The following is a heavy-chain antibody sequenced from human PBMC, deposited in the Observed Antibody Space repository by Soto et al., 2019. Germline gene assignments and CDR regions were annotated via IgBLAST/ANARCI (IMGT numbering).Heavy chain of an antibody. CDR3: ARAAASSSAPLGSGMDV. CDR2: IGPAGDI. J-gene: IGHJ6*02. CDR1: GFTFRNYD. V-gene: IGHV3-13*01. Sequence: EVQLVESGGGLVQPGGSLRLSCAASGFTFRNYDMHWVRQVPGRGLEWVSTIGPAGDIYAPGAVKGRFTISRENAKNSLYLQMNSLGAGDTAVYYCARAAASSSAPLGSGMDVWGQGTTVTVSS. D-gene: IGHD2-2*01.